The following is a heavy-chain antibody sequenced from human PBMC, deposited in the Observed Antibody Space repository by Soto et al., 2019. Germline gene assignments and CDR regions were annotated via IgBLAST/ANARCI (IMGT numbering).Heavy chain of an antibody. V-gene: IGHV3-23*01. D-gene: IGHD6-13*01. J-gene: IGHJ4*02. CDR3: AKDVSKASPPYLDY. CDR1: GFTLSNYA. Sequence: EVQLLESGGGLVQPGGSMRLACAVSGFTLSNYAVGWGRQAPGMGLDWFSSIFGGGGDTYYTDSVKGRCTISRDSSENTVFLEMNSLSAEDTALYYCAKDVSKASPPYLDYWGQGTLVTVSS. CDR2: IFGGGGDT.